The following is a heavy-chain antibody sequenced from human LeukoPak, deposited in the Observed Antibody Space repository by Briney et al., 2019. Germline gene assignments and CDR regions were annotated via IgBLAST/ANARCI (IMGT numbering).Heavy chain of an antibody. CDR2: IIPIFGTA. J-gene: IGHJ6*02. V-gene: IGHV1-69*13. Sequence: SVNVSCKVSGGTFSRYAISWVPQAPGQGLEWMGGIIPIFGTANYAQKFQGRVTITADESTSTAYMELSSLRSEDTAVYYCARPTNTAMAPTYYYYGMDVWGQGTTVTVSS. CDR1: GGTFSRYA. D-gene: IGHD5-18*01. CDR3: ARPTNTAMAPTYYYYGMDV.